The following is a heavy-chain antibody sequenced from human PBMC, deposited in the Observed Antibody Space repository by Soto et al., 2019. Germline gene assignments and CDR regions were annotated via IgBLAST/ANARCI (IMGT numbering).Heavy chain of an antibody. V-gene: IGHV4-39*01. CDR3: ARHPSDFWFDP. J-gene: IGHJ5*02. CDR2: IYYSGST. CDR1: GGSISSSSYF. Sequence: QLQLQESGPGLVKPSETLSLTCSVSGGSISSSSYFWGWIRQPPGKGLEWIGSIYYSGSTYYNPSLNSRLTVSVDTSKPQFSLQLSSVTAADTAVYYCARHPSDFWFDPWGQGTLVTVSS. D-gene: IGHD2-21*02.